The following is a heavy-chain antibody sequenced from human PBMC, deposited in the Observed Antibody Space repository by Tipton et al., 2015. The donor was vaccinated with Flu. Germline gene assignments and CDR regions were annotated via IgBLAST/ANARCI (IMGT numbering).Heavy chain of an antibody. Sequence: SLRLSCAASGFTFSSYSMNWVRQAPGKGLEWVSSISSSSSYIYYADSVKGRFTISRDNAKNSLYLQMNSMRAEDTAVYYCARDATPQYDYIWGSYRRFYYYGMDVWGQGTTVTVSS. J-gene: IGHJ6*02. CDR2: ISSSSSYI. V-gene: IGHV3-21*01. CDR1: GFTFSSYS. CDR3: ARDATPQYDYIWGSYRRFYYYGMDV. D-gene: IGHD3-16*02.